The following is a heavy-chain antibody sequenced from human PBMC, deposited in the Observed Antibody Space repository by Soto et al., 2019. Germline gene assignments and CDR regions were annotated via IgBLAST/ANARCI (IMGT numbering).Heavy chain of an antibody. V-gene: IGHV4-34*01. CDR3: ARGGNSSSWLAWFAP. D-gene: IGHD6-13*01. Sequence: SETQALTCAFYGLSFSCHYLILLRPPPGKGLEWIGEINHSGSTNYNPSLRSRVTISVETSKNQFSLKLSSVTAADTAVYYCARGGNSSSWLAWFAPWGQGTLVTVSS. CDR1: GLSFSCHY. J-gene: IGHJ5*02. CDR2: INHSGST.